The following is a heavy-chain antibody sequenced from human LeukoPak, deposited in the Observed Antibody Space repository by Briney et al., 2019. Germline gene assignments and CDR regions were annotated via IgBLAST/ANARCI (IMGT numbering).Heavy chain of an antibody. CDR2: INHGGST. CDR3: ARFDDVWETHGMDAFDI. J-gene: IGHJ3*02. V-gene: IGHV4-38-2*01. Sequence: TSETLSLTCGVSGYSIRNGYSWDWIRPTPGKGLEWIGSINHGGSTTYNPSLRSRVTITLVTSKNEFSLRLRSVTAADTAVYYCARFDDVWETHGMDAFDIWGHGTMVTVSS. D-gene: IGHD3-16*01. CDR1: GYSIRNGYS.